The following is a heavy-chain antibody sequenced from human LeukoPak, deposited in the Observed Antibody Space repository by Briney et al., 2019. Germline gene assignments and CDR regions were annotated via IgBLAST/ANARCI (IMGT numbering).Heavy chain of an antibody. CDR2: ISAVSTNK. CDR3: AKLKAVVGATGPDY. CDR1: GFTVSDYY. D-gene: IGHD1-26*01. Sequence: GGSLRLSCVASGFTVSDYYMSWVRQAPGKGLQWVSSISAVSTNKYYADSVKGRFTISKDNSRNILYLQMNSLRADDTAIYYCAKLKAVVGATGPDYWGQGTLVTVSS. V-gene: IGHV3-23*01. J-gene: IGHJ4*02.